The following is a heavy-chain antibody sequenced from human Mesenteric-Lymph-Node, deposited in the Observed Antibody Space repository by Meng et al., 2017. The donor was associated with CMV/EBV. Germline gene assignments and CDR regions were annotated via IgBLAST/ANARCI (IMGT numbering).Heavy chain of an antibody. Sequence: SETLSLTCTVSGGSMSGYFWSWIRQPPGKGLEWIGYIYDSGSAYYNPSLKRRVTMSVDTSKNQFSLKLNSVTAADTAVYYCARDLRVGSVDGDYGFDYWGQGTLVTVSS. CDR3: ARDLRVGSVDGDYGFDY. J-gene: IGHJ4*02. D-gene: IGHD4-17*01. CDR1: GGSMSGYF. CDR2: IYDSGSA. V-gene: IGHV4-59*01.